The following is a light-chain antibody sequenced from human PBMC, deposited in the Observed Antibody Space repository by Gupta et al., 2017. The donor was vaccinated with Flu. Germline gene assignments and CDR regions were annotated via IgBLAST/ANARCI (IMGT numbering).Light chain of an antibody. CDR3: ASYVGSNLL. CDR1: STDIGHYNH. Sequence: QSDLTQPPSASGSPGQSVTISCTGTSTDIGHYNHVSWYQHHPAKCPILLIVEGRERPAGVPYRFACSKSCNTASLTISGREVDDEGFYYCASYVGSNLLFGGGTKLTVL. CDR2: EGR. J-gene: IGLJ3*02. V-gene: IGLV2-8*01.